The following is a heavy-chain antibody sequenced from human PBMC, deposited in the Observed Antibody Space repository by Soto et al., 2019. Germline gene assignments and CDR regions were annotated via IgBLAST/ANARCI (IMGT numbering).Heavy chain of an antibody. V-gene: IGHV1-46*03. CDR1: GYTFTSYY. CDR3: ARDKGDNWTPGAFDI. CDR2: INPSGGST. Sequence: ASVKVSCKASGYTFTSYYMHWVRQAPGQGLEWMGIINPSGGSTSYAQKFQGRVTMTRDTSTSTVYMELSSLRSEDTAVYYCARDKGDNWTPGAFDIWGQGTMVTVSS. J-gene: IGHJ3*02. D-gene: IGHD1-20*01.